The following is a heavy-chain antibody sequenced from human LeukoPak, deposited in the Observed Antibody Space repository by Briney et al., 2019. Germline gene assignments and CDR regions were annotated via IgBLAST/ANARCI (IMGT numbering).Heavy chain of an antibody. CDR2: ISYDGTNK. D-gene: IGHD2-2*01. CDR1: GFAFSTYA. Sequence: GKSLRLSCAASGFAFSTYATHWVRQAPGKGLEWVAVISYDGTNKYYGDSVKGRFTISRDNSKNTLYLQMNSLRGEDTAVYYCARDRGGATSTYYYYGLDVWGQETTVTVSS. V-gene: IGHV3-30-3*01. CDR3: ARDRGGATSTYYYYGLDV. J-gene: IGHJ6*02.